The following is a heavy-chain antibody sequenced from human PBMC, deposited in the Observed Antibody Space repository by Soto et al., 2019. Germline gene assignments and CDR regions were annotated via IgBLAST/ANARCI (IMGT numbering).Heavy chain of an antibody. Sequence: QVQLQESGPGLVKPSGTLSLTCNVSGDSISSSNWWSWVRQPPGKGLEWIGEIYHMGSTNYNPSLKSRVIISVDKSKNQFFLKLTSVTAAVTAVYFCARGERQQQRDYWGQGTLVTVSS. D-gene: IGHD6-13*01. J-gene: IGHJ4*02. CDR2: IYHMGST. V-gene: IGHV4-4*02. CDR1: GDSISSSNW. CDR3: ARGERQQQRDY.